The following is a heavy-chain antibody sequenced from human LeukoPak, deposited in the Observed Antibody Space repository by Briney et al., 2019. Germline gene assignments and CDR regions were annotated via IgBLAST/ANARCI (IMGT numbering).Heavy chain of an antibody. Sequence: GGSLRLSCAASGFTFSSYGMHWVRQAPGKGLEWVAFIRYDESNKYYADSVKGRFTISRDNSKNTLYLQMNSLRAEDTAVYYCAKSFLPIVGATDYWGQGTLVTVSS. CDR2: IRYDESNK. CDR1: GFTFSSYG. D-gene: IGHD1-26*01. V-gene: IGHV3-30*02. CDR3: AKSFLPIVGATDY. J-gene: IGHJ4*02.